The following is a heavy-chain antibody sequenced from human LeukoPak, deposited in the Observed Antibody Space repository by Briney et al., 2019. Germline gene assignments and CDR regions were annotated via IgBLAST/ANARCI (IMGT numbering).Heavy chain of an antibody. CDR1: GFTFSDHA. CDR3: VRVDVLDAFDI. Sequence: GGSLRLSCVTSGFTFSDHAMHWVRQGPGKGLEWVAVISDDGSSKFYADAVKGRFTIFRDNSKNTLFLQINSLRPEDTAMYYCVRVDVLDAFDIWGQGTLVTVSS. D-gene: IGHD2-2*03. V-gene: IGHV3-30*04. CDR2: ISDDGSSK. J-gene: IGHJ3*02.